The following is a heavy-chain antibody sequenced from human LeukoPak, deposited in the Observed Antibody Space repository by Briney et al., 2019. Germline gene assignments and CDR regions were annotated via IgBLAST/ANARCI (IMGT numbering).Heavy chain of an antibody. CDR2: IYPGDSET. D-gene: IGHD3-22*01. CDR3: ARLDEGFYYDGYGYNF. V-gene: IGHV5-51*01. J-gene: IGHJ4*02. CDR1: GYRFSNYR. Sequence: GESLKISCKGSGYRFSNYRLAWVRQMPGKGLEWMGIIYPGDSETTYSPSFQGHVTISADKSVTTAYLQWSSLKPSDTAIYYCARLDEGFYYDGYGYNFWGQGTLVTVPS.